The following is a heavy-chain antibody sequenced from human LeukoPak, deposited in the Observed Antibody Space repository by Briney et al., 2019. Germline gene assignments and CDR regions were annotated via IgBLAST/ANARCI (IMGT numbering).Heavy chain of an antibody. Sequence: PSGSLSLTCTVSGGSISSYYWSWIRQPPGKGLEWIGYIYYSGSTNYKPSLRSRVTISVDTSKNQFSLKLSSVTAADTAVYYCARSGSITVSGSLPYWGQGTLVAVSS. CDR1: GGSISSYY. CDR3: ARSGSITVSGSLPY. D-gene: IGHD6-19*01. V-gene: IGHV4-59*01. CDR2: IYYSGST. J-gene: IGHJ4*02.